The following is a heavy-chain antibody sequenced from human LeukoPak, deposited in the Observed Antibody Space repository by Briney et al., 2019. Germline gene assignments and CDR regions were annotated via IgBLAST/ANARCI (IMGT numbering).Heavy chain of an antibody. D-gene: IGHD1-26*01. V-gene: IGHV3-9*01. CDR3: AKDKKGASLD. J-gene: IGHJ4*02. CDR1: GFTFDDYA. CDR2: ISWNSGSI. Sequence: GGSLRLSCAASGFTFDDYAMHWVRRAPGKGLEWVPGISWNSGSIGYADSVKGRFTISRDNAKNSLYLQMNSLRAEDTALYYCAKDKKGASLDWGQGTLVTVSS.